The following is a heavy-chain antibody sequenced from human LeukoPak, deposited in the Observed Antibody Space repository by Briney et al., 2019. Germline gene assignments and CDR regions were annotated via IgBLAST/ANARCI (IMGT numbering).Heavy chain of an antibody. CDR1: GGSISSYY. CDR2: IYYSGST. Sequence: SETLSLTCTVSGGSISSYYWSWIRQPPGKGLEWIGYIYYSGSTNYNPSLKSRVTISVDTSKNQFSLKLSSVTAADTAVYYCARGLITFGGVPAMDYWGQGTLVTVSS. D-gene: IGHD3-16*01. CDR3: ARGLITFGGVPAMDY. V-gene: IGHV4-59*01. J-gene: IGHJ4*02.